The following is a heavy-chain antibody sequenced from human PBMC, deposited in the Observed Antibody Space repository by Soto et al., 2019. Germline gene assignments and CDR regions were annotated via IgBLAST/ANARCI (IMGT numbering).Heavy chain of an antibody. J-gene: IGHJ5*02. CDR2: IYSDGTT. D-gene: IGHD5-18*01. V-gene: IGHV4-4*07. CDR3: ARDRGYRSGSFGS. CDR1: GGSISGYY. Sequence: QVQLQESGPGLVKPSETLSLTCIVSGGSISGYYWSWIRQPAGKELEWSGRIYSDGTTNYNPSLKGRGTMSVDTSKKQISLKLTSVTAADTAMYYCARDRGYRSGSFGSWGQGVLVTVSS.